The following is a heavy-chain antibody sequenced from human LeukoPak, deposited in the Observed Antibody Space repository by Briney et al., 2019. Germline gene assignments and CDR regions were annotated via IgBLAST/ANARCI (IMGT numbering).Heavy chain of an antibody. CDR3: GGLTKPSDH. J-gene: IGHJ4*02. D-gene: IGHD1-14*01. V-gene: IGHV3-74*01. Sequence: GGSLRLSCAASGFTFSTYWMHWVRHAPGKGLVWVSGINGGGSVTNYADSVKGRFTISRDNAKNTVYLQMSRLRVEDTAVYYCGGLTKPSDHWGQGTLVTVSS. CDR1: GFTFSTYW. CDR2: INGGGSVT.